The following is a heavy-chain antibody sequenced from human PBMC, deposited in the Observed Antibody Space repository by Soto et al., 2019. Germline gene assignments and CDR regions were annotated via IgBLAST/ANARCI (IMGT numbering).Heavy chain of an antibody. J-gene: IGHJ6*03. V-gene: IGHV3-30*18. CDR2: ISYDESVR. Sequence: GGSLRLSCAASGFSFSTYAMHWVRQAPGKGLEWVAVISYDESVRYYADSVKGRFTISRDNSKNTVYLQMNSLRADDAAVYYCAKVISSTTNADYYHYYMDVWGKGTTVTVSS. D-gene: IGHD1-26*01. CDR3: AKVISSTTNADYYHYYMDV. CDR1: GFSFSTYA.